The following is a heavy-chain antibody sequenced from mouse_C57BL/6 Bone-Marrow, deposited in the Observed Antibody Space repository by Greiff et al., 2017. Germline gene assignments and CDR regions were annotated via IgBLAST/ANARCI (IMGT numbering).Heavy chain of an antibody. D-gene: IGHD2-5*01. V-gene: IGHV1-69*01. J-gene: IGHJ3*01. CDR2: IDPSDSYT. CDR1: GYTFTSYW. Sequence: QVQLKQPGAELVMPGASVKLSCKASGYTFTSYWMHWVKQRPGQGLEWIGEIDPSDSYTNYNQKFKGKSTLTVDKSSSTAYMQLSSLTSEDSAVYYCARGSNYVWFAYWGQGTLVTVSA. CDR3: ARGSNYVWFAY.